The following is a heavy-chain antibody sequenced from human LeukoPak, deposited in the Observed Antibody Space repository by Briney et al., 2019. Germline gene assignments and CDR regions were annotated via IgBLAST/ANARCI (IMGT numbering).Heavy chain of an antibody. J-gene: IGHJ3*01. Sequence: GGSLRLSFAASGFTFSSYTLHWVRQAPGKGLEWVAIMSHDVNIKFYADSVRGRFTISRDNSKNTLYLQMDSLRAEDTAVYYCARDRSPGAMRGHDASDLWGQGTMVTVSS. D-gene: IGHD2-2*01. CDR3: ARDRSPGAMRGHDASDL. CDR2: MSHDVNIK. V-gene: IGHV3-30-3*01. CDR1: GFTFSSYT.